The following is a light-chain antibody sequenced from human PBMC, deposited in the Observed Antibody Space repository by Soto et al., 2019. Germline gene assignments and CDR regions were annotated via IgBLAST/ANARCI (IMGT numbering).Light chain of an antibody. Sequence: EIVLTQSPATLSLSPGERATLSCRASQSVSSYLAWYQQKPGQAPRLLIYDASNRATGIPARFSGSGSGTDFTLTISSLEPEDFAVYCCQQRSNWTFGQGTKVDIK. J-gene: IGKJ1*01. CDR2: DAS. V-gene: IGKV3-11*01. CDR1: QSVSSY. CDR3: QQRSNWT.